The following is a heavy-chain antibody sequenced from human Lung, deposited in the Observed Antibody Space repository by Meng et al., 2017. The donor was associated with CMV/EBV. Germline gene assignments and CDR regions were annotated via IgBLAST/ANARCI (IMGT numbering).Heavy chain of an antibody. CDR2: IYYSGST. CDR1: GGSISSGGYY. J-gene: IGHJ4*02. D-gene: IGHD2-2*01. V-gene: IGHV4-31*03. CDR3: ARLLSKGLIVVPAVSSDD. Sequence: SXTXSLXCTVSGGSISSGGYYWSWIRQHPGKGLEWSGYIYYSGSTYYNPSLKSRVTISVDTSKNQFSLKLSSVTAEDTAVYYCARLLSKGLIVVPAVSSDDXGQGXLVTVSS.